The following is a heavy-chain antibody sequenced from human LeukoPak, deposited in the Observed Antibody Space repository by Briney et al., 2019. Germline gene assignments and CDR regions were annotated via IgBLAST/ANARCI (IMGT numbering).Heavy chain of an antibody. CDR3: ARDPSSWYYYYMDV. J-gene: IGHJ6*03. D-gene: IGHD6-13*01. CDR2: ISSSSSTI. V-gene: IGHV3-48*01. CDR1: GFTFSNSA. Sequence: GGSLRLSCAASGFTFSNSALSWVRQAPGKGLEWVSYISSSSSTIYYADSVKGRFTISRDNAKNSLYLQMNSLRAEDTAVYYCARDPSSWYYYYMDVWGKGTTVTVSS.